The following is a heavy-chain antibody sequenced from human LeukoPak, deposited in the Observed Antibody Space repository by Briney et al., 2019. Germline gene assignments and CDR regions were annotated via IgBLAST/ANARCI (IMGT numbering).Heavy chain of an antibody. CDR3: ARDGRLASYYYGSGSYSDY. CDR1: GFTVSSNY. V-gene: IGHV3-66*01. CDR2: IYSGGST. Sequence: GGSLRLSCAASGFTVSSNYMSWVRQAPGKGLECVSVIYSGGSTYYADSVKGRFTISRDNSKNTLYLQMNSLRAEDTAVYYCARDGRLASYYYGSGSYSDYWGQGTLVTVSS. J-gene: IGHJ4*02. D-gene: IGHD3-10*01.